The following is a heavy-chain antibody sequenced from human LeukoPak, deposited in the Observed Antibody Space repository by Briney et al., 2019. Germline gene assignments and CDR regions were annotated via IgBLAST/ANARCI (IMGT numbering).Heavy chain of an antibody. J-gene: IGHJ4*02. Sequence: GGSLRLSCAASGFTFSSYAMHWVRQAPGKGLEWVALIPYDGSNKYYADSVKGRFTVSRDNSKNTLYLQMNSLRAEDTAVYYCARYRMVSYYFDNWGQGSLVTVSS. CDR1: GFTFSSYA. V-gene: IGHV3-30*04. CDR2: IPYDGSNK. D-gene: IGHD2-21*01. CDR3: ARYRMVSYYFDN.